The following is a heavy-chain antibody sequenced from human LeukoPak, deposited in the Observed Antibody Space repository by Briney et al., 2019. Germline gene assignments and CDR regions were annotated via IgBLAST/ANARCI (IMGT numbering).Heavy chain of an antibody. CDR1: GGTFSRFT. D-gene: IGHD3-22*01. J-gene: IGHJ4*02. V-gene: IGHV1-69*13. Sequence: SVKVSCKASGGTFSRFTISWVRQAPGQGFEWMGGITPIFGTANFAQKFQGRVSITADESTSTAFMELSSLRSEDTAVYYCAREWGLESSGYYYAYWGQGTLVTVTS. CDR2: ITPIFGTA. CDR3: AREWGLESSGYYYAY.